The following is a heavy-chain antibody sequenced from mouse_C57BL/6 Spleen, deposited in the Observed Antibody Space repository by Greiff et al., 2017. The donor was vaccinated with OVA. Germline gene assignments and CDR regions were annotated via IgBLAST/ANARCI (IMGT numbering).Heavy chain of an antibody. CDR1: GYAFTNYL. CDR3: ARSYYSKGFAY. V-gene: IGHV1-54*01. J-gene: IGHJ3*01. Sequence: LEESGAELVRPGTSVKVSCKASGYAFTNYLIEWVKQRPGQGLEWIGVINPGSGGTNYNEKFKGKATMTADKSSNTAYMQLSSLTSEDSAVYFCARSYYSKGFAYWGQGTLVTVSA. CDR2: INPGSGGT. D-gene: IGHD2-5*01.